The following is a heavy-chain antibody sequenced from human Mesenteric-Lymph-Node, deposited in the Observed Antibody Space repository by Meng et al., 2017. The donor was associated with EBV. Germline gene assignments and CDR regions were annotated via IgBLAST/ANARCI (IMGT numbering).Heavy chain of an antibody. Sequence: RVRDPGQGLVNPLEPLSLTGTVSGGSISSSSYYWGWIRQPQGKGLEGIGDFYYSENTYYNPSLKSRVTISVDTSKNQFSLKLSSVTAADTAVYYCARRPWSLYYYFDYWGPGTLVTVSS. CDR2: FYYSENT. D-gene: IGHD1-26*01. CDR3: ARRPWSLYYYFDY. J-gene: IGHJ4*02. V-gene: IGHV4-39*07. CDR1: GGSISSSSYY.